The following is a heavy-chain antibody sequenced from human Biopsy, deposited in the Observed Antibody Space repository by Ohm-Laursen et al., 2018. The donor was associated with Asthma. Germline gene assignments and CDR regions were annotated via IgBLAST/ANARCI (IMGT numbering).Heavy chain of an antibody. CDR3: ARGWNCGGDCYSLDY. D-gene: IGHD2-21*02. CDR1: GGSIDSGDYS. CDR2: IYRNGDT. J-gene: IGHJ4*02. Sequence: PSDTLSLTCDVSGGSIDSGDYSWTWIRQSPGVGLEWIGYIYRNGDTYYNPTLKNRVTISIDRSKNQFSLRLRSVTAADTAVYYCARGWNCGGDCYSLDYWGQGTLVSVSS. V-gene: IGHV4-30-2*06.